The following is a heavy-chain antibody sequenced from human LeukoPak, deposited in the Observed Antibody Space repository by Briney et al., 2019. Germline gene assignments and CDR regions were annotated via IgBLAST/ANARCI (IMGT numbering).Heavy chain of an antibody. V-gene: IGHV3-48*03. CDR1: GFTFSDYE. D-gene: IGHD2-2*02. J-gene: IGHJ5*02. CDR3: ARAVPGPGAILWFDP. Sequence: GGSLRLSCEASGFTFSDYEMNWVRQAPGKGLEWVSYISGSGNIIQYADSVKGRFTISRDNAKNSLYLQMNSLRGEDTAVYYCARAVPGPGAILWFDPWGQGTLVTVSS. CDR2: ISGSGNII.